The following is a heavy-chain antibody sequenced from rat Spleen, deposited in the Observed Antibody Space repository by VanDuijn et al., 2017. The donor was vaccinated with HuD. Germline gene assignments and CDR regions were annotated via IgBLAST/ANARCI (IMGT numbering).Heavy chain of an antibody. CDR1: GFIFSDYY. V-gene: IGHV5-22*01. D-gene: IGHD5-1*01. J-gene: IGHJ3*01. Sequence: EVQLVESGGGLVQPGRSLKLSCAVSGFIFSDYYMVWVRQAPKKGLEWVASISYEGTGTYYGDSVKGRFTISRDNAKSTLHLQMHSLRSEDTATYYCASRTGNWFAYWGQGTLVTVSS. CDR3: ASRTGNWFAY. CDR2: ISYEGTGT.